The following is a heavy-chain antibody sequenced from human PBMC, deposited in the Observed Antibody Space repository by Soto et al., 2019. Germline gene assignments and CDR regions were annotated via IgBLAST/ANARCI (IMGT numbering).Heavy chain of an antibody. V-gene: IGHV3-30*04. CDR2: ISYDGNKK. Sequence: SGGGVVQPGRSLRLSGAASGFTLSSYSMHWVRQAPGKGLEWVALISYDGNKKFYEDSVKGRFNISRDTSKNSLYLQMNSLRLEDTAIYYCARSVAVAPLDSWGHGTLVTVSS. CDR1: GFTLSSYS. J-gene: IGHJ5*01. CDR3: ARSVAVAPLDS. D-gene: IGHD6-19*01.